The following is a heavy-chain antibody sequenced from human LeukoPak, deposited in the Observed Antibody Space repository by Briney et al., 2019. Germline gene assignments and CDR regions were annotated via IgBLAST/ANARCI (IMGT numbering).Heavy chain of an antibody. CDR3: ARVYQSAEYYFDY. CDR1: GGSIDSYY. J-gene: IGHJ4*02. V-gene: IGHV4-59*01. Sequence: SETLSLTCTVSGGSIDSYYWSWIRQPPGKGLEWIGDIYYTGSTEDHPSLKSRVTISLDTSKNQFSLKLASVTAADTAVYYCARVYQSAEYYFDYWGQGNLVSVSS. D-gene: IGHD2-2*01. CDR2: IYYTGST.